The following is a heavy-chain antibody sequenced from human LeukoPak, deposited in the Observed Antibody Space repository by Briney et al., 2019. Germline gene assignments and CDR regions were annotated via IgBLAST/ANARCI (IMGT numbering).Heavy chain of an antibody. J-gene: IGHJ5*02. CDR1: GYTLTSYY. D-gene: IGHD3-10*01. CDR3: ARGLNYYGSGSYYNFRSPDQREENWFDP. V-gene: IGHV1-46*01. Sequence: ASVKVSCKASGYTLTSYYMHWVRQAPGQGLEWMGIINPSGGSTSYAQKFQGRVTMTRDTSTSTVYMELSSLRSEDTAVYYCARGLNYYGSGSYYNFRSPDQREENWFDPWGQGTLVTVSS. CDR2: INPSGGST.